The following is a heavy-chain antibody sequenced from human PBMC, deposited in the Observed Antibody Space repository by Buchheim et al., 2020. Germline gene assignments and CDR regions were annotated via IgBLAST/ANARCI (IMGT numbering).Heavy chain of an antibody. J-gene: IGHJ6*02. D-gene: IGHD2-21*02. CDR3: AKSVTGSTVYCYGVDV. V-gene: IGHV3-23*01. Sequence: EVQVLESGGGLVQPGGSLRLSCTASGFTFTSHAMSWVRQAPGKGLEWVSGISGTGGSTYYGASVKGRLTISRDHSKNTVYLQMSSVTAADAAVYYCAKSVTGSTVYCYGVDVWGQGTT. CDR1: GFTFTSHA. CDR2: ISGTGGST.